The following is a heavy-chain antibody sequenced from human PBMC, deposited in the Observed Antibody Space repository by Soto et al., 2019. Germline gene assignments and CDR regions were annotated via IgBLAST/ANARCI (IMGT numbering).Heavy chain of an antibody. Sequence: PSETLALTCALYGGSVDVCYCSWIRQSPGKGLEWIGEIHHSGSTKYNPSLKSRVSLSVDTSTKQFSLKMTSMTAADRGVYYCARGVDSWSGYLFWGQGTPVTVSS. CDR3: ARGVDSWSGYLF. D-gene: IGHD3-3*01. J-gene: IGHJ4*02. CDR2: IHHSGST. V-gene: IGHV4-34*01. CDR1: GGSVDVCY.